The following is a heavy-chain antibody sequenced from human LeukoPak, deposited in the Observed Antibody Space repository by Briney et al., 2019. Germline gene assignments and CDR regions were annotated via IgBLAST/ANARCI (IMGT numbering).Heavy chain of an antibody. V-gene: IGHV1-24*01. D-gene: IGHD3-9*01. CDR1: GDTLTELS. CDR2: FDPEHGEM. Sequence: ASVKVSCEVSGDTLTELSTHWVRQAPGKGLEWMGGFDPEHGEMIYAQKLQGRVTMTEDRPTDTAYMELSSLRSEDTAVYYCATGGPWDLLKYWGQGTLVTVSS. CDR3: ATGGPWDLLKY. J-gene: IGHJ4*02.